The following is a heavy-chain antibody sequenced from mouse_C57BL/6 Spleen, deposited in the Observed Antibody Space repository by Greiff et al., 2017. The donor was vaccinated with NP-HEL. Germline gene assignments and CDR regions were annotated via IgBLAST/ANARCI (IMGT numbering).Heavy chain of an antibody. Sequence: VQLQESGAELARPGASVKMSCQASGYTFPSYTMHWVKPRPGQGLAWIGYIPPSSGYTKYNQKFKDKATLTADKSSSTAYMQLSSLTSEDSAVYYCARPVGGYFDVWGTGTTVTVSS. CDR3: ARPVGGYFDV. J-gene: IGHJ1*03. CDR1: GYTFPSYT. CDR2: IPPSSGYT. V-gene: IGHV1-4*01.